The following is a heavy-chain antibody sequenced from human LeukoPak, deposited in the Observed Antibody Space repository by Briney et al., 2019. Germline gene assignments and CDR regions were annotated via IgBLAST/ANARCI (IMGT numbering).Heavy chain of an antibody. Sequence: PGRSLRLSCTASGFTFGDYAMSWVRQAPGKGLEWVGFIRSKAYGGTTEYAASVKSRFTISRDDSKSIAYLQRNSLKTEDTAVYYCTRGAVGATTFFDYWGQETLVTVSS. CDR3: TRGAVGATTFFDY. CDR1: GFTFGDYA. CDR2: IRSKAYGGTT. D-gene: IGHD1-26*01. V-gene: IGHV3-49*04. J-gene: IGHJ4*02.